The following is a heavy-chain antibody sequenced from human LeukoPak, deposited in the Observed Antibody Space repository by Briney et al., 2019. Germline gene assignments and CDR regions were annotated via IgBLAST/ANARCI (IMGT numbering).Heavy chain of an antibody. J-gene: IGHJ5*02. D-gene: IGHD4-17*01. V-gene: IGHV3-9*01. CDR3: AKLAYGDYVWFDP. CDR1: GLTFDDYA. CDR2: ISWDSGNI. Sequence: GGSLRLSCAASGLTFDDYAMHWVRQAPGKGLEWVSGISWDSGNIGYADSVKGRFTISRDNSKNTLYLQMSSLRAEDTAVYYCAKLAYGDYVWFDPWGQGTLVTVSS.